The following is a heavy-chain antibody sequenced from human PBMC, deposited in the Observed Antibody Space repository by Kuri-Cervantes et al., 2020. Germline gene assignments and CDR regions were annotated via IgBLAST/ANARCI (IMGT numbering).Heavy chain of an antibody. J-gene: IGHJ6*03. D-gene: IGHD2-2*01. CDR1: GFTFSSYS. V-gene: IGHV3-21*01. CDR3: ARGLCSSTSCYMDV. Sequence: GESLKISCAASGFTFSSYSMNWVRQAPGKGLEWVSSISSSSSYIYYADSVKSRFTISRDNAKNSLYLQMNSLRAEDTAVYYCARGLCSSTSCYMDVWGKGTTVTVSS. CDR2: ISSSSSYI.